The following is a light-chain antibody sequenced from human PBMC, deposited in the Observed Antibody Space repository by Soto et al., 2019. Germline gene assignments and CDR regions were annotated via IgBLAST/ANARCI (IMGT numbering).Light chain of an antibody. CDR1: SGHSSYA. CDR2: LNNDGSH. J-gene: IGLJ2*01. Sequence: QLVLTQSPSASASLGASVKLTCTLSSGHSSYAIAWHQKQPGKGPRYLMDLNNDGSHTKGDGIPDRFSGSSSGADRYLIISSLQSEDEADYYCQTWGTGFRFFGGGTKVTVL. CDR3: QTWGTGFRF. V-gene: IGLV4-69*01.